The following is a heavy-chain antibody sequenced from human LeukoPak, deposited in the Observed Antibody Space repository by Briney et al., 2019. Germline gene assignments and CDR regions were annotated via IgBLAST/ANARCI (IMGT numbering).Heavy chain of an antibody. Sequence: PSETLSLTCTVSGGSISSYYWSWIRQPPGKGLEWIGYIYYSGSTNYNPSLKSRVTISVDTSKNQFSLKLSSVTAADTAVYYCARGLPSYDFWSGSYPYYFDYWGQGTLVTVSS. CDR1: GGSISSYY. J-gene: IGHJ4*02. CDR2: IYYSGST. V-gene: IGHV4-59*01. D-gene: IGHD3-3*01. CDR3: ARGLPSYDFWSGSYPYYFDY.